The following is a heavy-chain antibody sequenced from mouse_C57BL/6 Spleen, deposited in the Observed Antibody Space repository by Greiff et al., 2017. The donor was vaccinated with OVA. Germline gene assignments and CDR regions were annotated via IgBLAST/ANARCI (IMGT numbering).Heavy chain of an antibody. CDR3: ARYHSFAY. CDR2: IYPGDGAT. Sequence: VKLMESGPELVKPGASVKISCQASGYAFSSSWLNWVKQRPGKGPEWVGRIYPGDGATNYNGKFKCKATLTADKSSSTAYMQLSSLTTEDSAVYFCARYHSFAYWGQGTLVTVSA. J-gene: IGHJ3*01. CDR1: GYAFSSSW. V-gene: IGHV1-82*01.